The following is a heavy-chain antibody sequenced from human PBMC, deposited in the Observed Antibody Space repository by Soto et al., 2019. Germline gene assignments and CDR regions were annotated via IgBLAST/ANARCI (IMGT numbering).Heavy chain of an antibody. CDR1: GFTFSSHG. V-gene: IGHV3-33*01. Sequence: QVQLVESGGGVVQPGRSLRLSCAASGFTFSSHGMHWVRQTPDKGLEWVAVVWSDGSNKYYADSVKGRFTISRDNSKNTLYLQMNSLRAEDMAVYYCARGLAPSRRDAFDIWGQGTMVTVSS. CDR2: VWSDGSNK. CDR3: ARGLAPSRRDAFDI. J-gene: IGHJ3*02.